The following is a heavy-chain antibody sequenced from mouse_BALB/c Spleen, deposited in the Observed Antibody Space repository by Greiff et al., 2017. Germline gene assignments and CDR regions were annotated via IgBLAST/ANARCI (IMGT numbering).Heavy chain of an antibody. CDR2: IYPSDSYT. V-gene: IGHV1-69*02. CDR3: TRGYGNYVGWFAY. Sequence: VQLQQPGAELVRPGASVKLSCKASGYTFTSYWINWVKQRPGQGLEWIGNIYPSDSYTNYNQKFKDKATLTVDKSSSTAYMQLSSPTSEDSAVYYCTRGYGNYVGWFAYWGQGTLVTVSA. CDR1: GYTFTSYW. D-gene: IGHD2-1*01. J-gene: IGHJ3*01.